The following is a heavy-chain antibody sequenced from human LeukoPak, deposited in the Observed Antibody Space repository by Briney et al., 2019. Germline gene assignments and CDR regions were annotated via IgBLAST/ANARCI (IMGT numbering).Heavy chain of an antibody. D-gene: IGHD4-17*01. CDR3: ASDPDYGDMDY. J-gene: IGHJ4*02. CDR1: GFTFSSYV. CDR2: IWYDGSNK. Sequence: PGGSLRLSCAASGFTFSSYVMHWVRQAPGKGLEWVAVIWYDGSNKYYADSVKGRFTISRDNSKNTLYLQMNSLRAEDTAVYYCASDPDYGDMDYWGQGTLVTVSS. V-gene: IGHV3-33*01.